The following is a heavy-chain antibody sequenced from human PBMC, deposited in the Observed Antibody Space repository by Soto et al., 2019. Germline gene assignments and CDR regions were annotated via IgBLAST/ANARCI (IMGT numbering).Heavy chain of an antibody. Sequence: GESLKISCKGSGYSFTSYWIGWVRQMPGKGLEWMGIIYPGDSDTRYSPSFQGQVTISADKSIRTAYLQWSSLKASDAALYCGARDLTGDQGAFDIWGQGTMVTVSS. J-gene: IGHJ3*02. CDR3: ARDLTGDQGAFDI. CDR1: GYSFTSYW. V-gene: IGHV5-51*01. D-gene: IGHD7-27*01. CDR2: IYPGDSDT.